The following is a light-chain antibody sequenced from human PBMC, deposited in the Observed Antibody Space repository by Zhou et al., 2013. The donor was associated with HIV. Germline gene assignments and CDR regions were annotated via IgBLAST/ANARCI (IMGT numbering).Light chain of an antibody. Sequence: DIQMTQSPSSLSASVGDRVTITCQASQDISNYLNWYQQKPGKAPKLLIYDASNLETGVPSRFSGSGSGTDFTFTISSLQPEDIATYYCQQYDNLPALTFGGGTKVRDQT. CDR1: QDISNY. V-gene: IGKV1-33*01. J-gene: IGKJ4*01. CDR3: QQYDNLPALT. CDR2: DAS.